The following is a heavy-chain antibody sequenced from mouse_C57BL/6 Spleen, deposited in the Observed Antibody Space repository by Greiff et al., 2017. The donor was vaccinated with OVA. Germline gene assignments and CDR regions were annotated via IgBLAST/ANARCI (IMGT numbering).Heavy chain of an antibody. V-gene: IGHV1-82*01. CDR2: IYPGDGDT. CDR3: ARAGHYGSSDY. J-gene: IGHJ2*01. D-gene: IGHD1-1*01. CDR1: GYAFSSSW. Sequence: VQLQESGPELVKPGASVKISCKASGYAFSSSWMNWVKQRPGKGLEWIGRIYPGDGDTNYNGKFKGKATLTADKSSSTAYMQLSSLTSEDSAVYFCARAGHYGSSDYWGQGTTLTVSS.